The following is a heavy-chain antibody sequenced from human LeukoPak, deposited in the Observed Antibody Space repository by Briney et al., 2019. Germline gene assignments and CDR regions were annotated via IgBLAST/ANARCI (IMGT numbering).Heavy chain of an antibody. CDR1: GGSFSGYY. Sequence: PSETLSLTCAVYGGSFSGYYWSWLRQPPGKGLEWIGEINHSGSTNYNPSLKSRVTISVDTSKNQFSLKLSSVTAADTAVYYCARGVVLRYFDWLKRSNWFDPWGQGTLVTVSS. J-gene: IGHJ5*02. CDR2: INHSGST. D-gene: IGHD3-9*01. V-gene: IGHV4-34*01. CDR3: ARGVVLRYFDWLKRSNWFDP.